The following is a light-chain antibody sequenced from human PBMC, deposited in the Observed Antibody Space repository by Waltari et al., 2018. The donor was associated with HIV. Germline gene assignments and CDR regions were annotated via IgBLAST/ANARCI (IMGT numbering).Light chain of an antibody. CDR2: EVS. J-gene: IGLJ2*01. Sequence: QSALTQPASVSASPGQSITISCTGTSSDVGAYDYVSWYQYHPGKAPKLMISEVSSRPSWVSNRFSGSKSGNTASLTISGLQAEDEADYYCCSYTSSCTLVFGGGTKLTVL. V-gene: IGLV2-14*01. CDR3: CSYTSSCTLV. CDR1: SSDVGAYDY.